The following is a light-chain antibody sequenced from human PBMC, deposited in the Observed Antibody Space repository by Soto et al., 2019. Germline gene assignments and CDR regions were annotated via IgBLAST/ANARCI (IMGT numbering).Light chain of an antibody. Sequence: IVLTQSPGTLSLSPGERATLSCRASQSVSSGSLAWYQQKPGQAPRLLIYAASSRATGIPDRFSGSGSGTDFTLTIIRVEPEDFAVYYCQQYGRSPSTFGQGTRLEIK. CDR2: AAS. J-gene: IGKJ5*01. CDR3: QQYGRSPST. V-gene: IGKV3-20*01. CDR1: QSVSSGS.